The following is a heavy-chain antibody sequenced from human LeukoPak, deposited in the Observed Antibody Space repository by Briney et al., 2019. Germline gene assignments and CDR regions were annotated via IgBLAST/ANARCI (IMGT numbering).Heavy chain of an antibody. V-gene: IGHV4-39*07. J-gene: IGHJ4*02. D-gene: IGHD2-15*01. CDR2: IFYGGST. CDR3: ARRVAADYFDY. CDR1: GDSIYNSDYY. Sequence: SETLSLTCSVSGDSIYNSDYYWGWIRQPPGKGLEWIGSIFYGGSTYYNPSLESRVTVSIATSKSQFSLRLTSVTAADTAVYYCARRVAADYFDYWGQGTLVTVSS.